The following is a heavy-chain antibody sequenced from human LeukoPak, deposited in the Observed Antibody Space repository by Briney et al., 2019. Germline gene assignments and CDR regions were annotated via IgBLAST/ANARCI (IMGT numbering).Heavy chain of an antibody. Sequence: PEASVKVSCKASGYTFTSYAMHWVRQAPGQRLEWMGWINAGNGNTKYSQEFQGRVTITRDTSASTAYMELSSLRSEDMAVYYCARASSSWNRLFDYWGQGTLVTVSS. CDR3: ARASSSWNRLFDY. V-gene: IGHV1-3*03. J-gene: IGHJ4*02. D-gene: IGHD6-13*01. CDR1: GYTFTSYA. CDR2: INAGNGNT.